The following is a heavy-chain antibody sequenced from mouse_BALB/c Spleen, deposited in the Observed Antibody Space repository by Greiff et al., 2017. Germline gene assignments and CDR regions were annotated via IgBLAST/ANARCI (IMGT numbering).Heavy chain of an antibody. Sequence: EVKVVESGGGLVQPGGSRKLSCAASGFTFSSFGMHWVRQAPEKGLEWVAYISSGSSTIYYADTVKGRFTISRDNPKNTLFLQMTSLRSEDTAMYYCARGGAAMSTFDYWGQGTTLTVSS. V-gene: IGHV5-17*02. CDR3: ARGGAAMSTFDY. CDR1: GFTFSSFG. J-gene: IGHJ2*01. CDR2: ISSGSSTI. D-gene: IGHD2-4*01.